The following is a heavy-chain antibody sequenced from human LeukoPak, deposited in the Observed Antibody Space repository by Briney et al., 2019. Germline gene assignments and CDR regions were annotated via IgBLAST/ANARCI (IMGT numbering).Heavy chain of an antibody. V-gene: IGHV1-46*01. Sequence: GASVKVSCKASGYTFTNYYMHWVRQAPGQGLEWMGIVNPSGGSTSYAQKFQGRVTMTRDTSTSTVYMELSSLRSEDTAVYYCARDLSYYDSSGYSLYAFDIWGQGTMVTVSS. J-gene: IGHJ3*02. CDR2: VNPSGGST. CDR3: ARDLSYYDSSGYSLYAFDI. CDR1: GYTFTNYY. D-gene: IGHD3-22*01.